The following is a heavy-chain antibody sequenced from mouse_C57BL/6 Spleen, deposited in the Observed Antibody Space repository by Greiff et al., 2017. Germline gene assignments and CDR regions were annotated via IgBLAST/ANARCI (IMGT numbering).Heavy chain of an antibody. Sequence: EVQLQQSGAELVRPGASVKLSCTASGFNIKDYYMHWVKHRPEQGLEWIGRSVHEDGGAEYAPKFQGKATMTADTSSNTAYLQLSSLTSEDTAVYYCTTEDSSGYVAWFSYWGQGTLVTVSA. D-gene: IGHD3-2*02. J-gene: IGHJ3*01. V-gene: IGHV14-1*01. CDR3: TTEDSSGYVAWFSY. CDR2: SVHEDGGA. CDR1: GFNIKDYY.